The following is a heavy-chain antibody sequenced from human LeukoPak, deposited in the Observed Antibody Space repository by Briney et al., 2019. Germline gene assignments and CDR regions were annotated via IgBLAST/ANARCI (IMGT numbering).Heavy chain of an antibody. V-gene: IGHV1-2*02. J-gene: IGHJ5*02. CDR3: ASGIAAAGTIGNWFDP. CDR1: GYTFTGYY. Sequence: ASVKVSCKASGYTFTGYYMHWVRQAPGQGLEWMGWINPNSGGTNYAQKFQGRVTMTRDTSISTAYMELSRLRSDDTAVYHCASGIAAAGTIGNWFDPWGQGTLVTVSS. D-gene: IGHD6-13*01. CDR2: INPNSGGT.